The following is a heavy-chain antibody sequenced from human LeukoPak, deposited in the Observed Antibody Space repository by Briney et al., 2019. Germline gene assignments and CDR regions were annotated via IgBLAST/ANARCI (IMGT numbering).Heavy chain of an antibody. CDR1: GFTFSSYG. Sequence: GGSLRLSCAASGFTFSSYGMHWVRQAPGKGLEWEAFIRYDGSNKYYADSVKGRFTISRDNSKNTLYLQMNSLRAEDTAVYYCAKAVRGPTTTVVDFDYWGQGTLVTVSS. J-gene: IGHJ4*02. CDR2: IRYDGSNK. CDR3: AKAVRGPTTTVVDFDY. D-gene: IGHD4-23*01. V-gene: IGHV3-30*02.